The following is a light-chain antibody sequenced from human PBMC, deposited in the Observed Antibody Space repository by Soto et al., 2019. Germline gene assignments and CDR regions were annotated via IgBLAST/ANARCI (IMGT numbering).Light chain of an antibody. Sequence: QSVLTQPASVSGSPGQPITISCTRTSNDVGSYNFVSWYQQHPGKAPKVLIYEVTKRPSGVPNRFSGSKSGNTASLTISGLQADDEADYYCCSDAGSSTYVFGSGTKLTVL. CDR3: CSDAGSSTYV. CDR2: EVT. V-gene: IGLV2-23*02. CDR1: SNDVGSYNF. J-gene: IGLJ1*01.